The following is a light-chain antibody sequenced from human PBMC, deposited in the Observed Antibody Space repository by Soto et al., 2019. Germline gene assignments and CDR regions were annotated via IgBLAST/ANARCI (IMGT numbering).Light chain of an antibody. J-gene: IGLJ1*01. CDR1: SSDVGGYNY. CDR2: DVS. CDR3: CSYAGSYTFYV. Sequence: QSALTQPRSVSGSPGQSVTISCTGTSSDVGGYNYVSWYQQHPRKAPKIMIYDVSKRPSGVPDRFYGSKSGNTASLNISGLQDEDATDYYCCSYAGSYTFYVFGTGTELNAL. V-gene: IGLV2-11*01.